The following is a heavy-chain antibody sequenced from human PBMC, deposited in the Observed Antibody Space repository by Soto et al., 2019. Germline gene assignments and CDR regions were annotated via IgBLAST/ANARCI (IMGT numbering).Heavy chain of an antibody. J-gene: IGHJ3*02. CDR1: GYTFTSHG. CDR3: ARDLLYSTRSTVRFDI. V-gene: IGHV1-18*01. CDR2: INTYNGNT. D-gene: IGHD6-13*01. Sequence: VQLVQSGVEVKKPGASVKVSCKASGYTFTSHGISWVRQAPGQGLEWMGWINTYNGNTNYAQKVQGRVTMTTETATSTAYMELRRLRSDDTAVYYCARDLLYSTRSTVRFDIWGQGTMLTVSS.